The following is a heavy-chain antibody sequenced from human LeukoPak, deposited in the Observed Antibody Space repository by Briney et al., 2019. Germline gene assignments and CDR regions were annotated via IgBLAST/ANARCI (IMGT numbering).Heavy chain of an antibody. D-gene: IGHD3-10*01. J-gene: IGHJ4*02. CDR2: ISSSSSYI. Sequence: PGGSLRLSCAASGFTFSSYSMNWVRQAPGKGLEWVSSISSSSSYIYYADSVKGRFTISRDNAKNSLYLQMNRLRVEDTAVYYCARDRDGGFDYWGQGTLVTVSS. V-gene: IGHV3-21*01. CDR3: ARDRDGGFDY. CDR1: GFTFSSYS.